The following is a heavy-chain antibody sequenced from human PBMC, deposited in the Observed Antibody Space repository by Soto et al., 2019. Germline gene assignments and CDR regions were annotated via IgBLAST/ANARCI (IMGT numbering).Heavy chain of an antibody. J-gene: IGHJ4*02. CDR2: IYYSGST. V-gene: IGHV4-39*01. CDR3: ASPPTGYSSGWYEYYFDY. D-gene: IGHD6-19*01. CDR1: GGSISSSSYY. Sequence: SETLSLTCTVSGGSISSSSYYWGWIRQPPGKGLEWIGSIYYSGSTYYNPSLKSRVTISVDTSKNQFSLKLSSVTAADTAVYYCASPPTGYSSGWYEYYFDYWGQGTLVTVSS.